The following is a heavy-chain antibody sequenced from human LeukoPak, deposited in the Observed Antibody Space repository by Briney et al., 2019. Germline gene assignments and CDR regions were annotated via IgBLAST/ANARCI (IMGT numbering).Heavy chain of an antibody. Sequence: PSETLSLTCAVYGGSFSGYYWSWIRQPPGKGLEWIGEINHSGSTNYNPSLKSRVTISVDTSKNQFSLKLSSVTAADTAVYYCARGRLRFLGFDPWGQGTLVTVSS. CDR1: GGSFSGYY. J-gene: IGHJ5*02. D-gene: IGHD3-3*01. CDR3: ARGRLRFLGFDP. CDR2: INHSGST. V-gene: IGHV4-34*01.